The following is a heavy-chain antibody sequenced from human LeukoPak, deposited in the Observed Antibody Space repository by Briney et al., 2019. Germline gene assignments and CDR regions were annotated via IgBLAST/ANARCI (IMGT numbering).Heavy chain of an antibody. D-gene: IGHD3-22*01. CDR3: ARVSYYYDPDGFDI. CDR2: IYYSGST. CDR1: GGSISGYY. J-gene: IGHJ3*02. V-gene: IGHV4-59*01. Sequence: SETLSLTCTVSGGSISGYYWSWIRQPPGKGLEWIGYIYYSGSTNYNPSLKSRVTISVDTSKNQFSLRLSSVTAADTAVYYCARVSYYYDPDGFDIWGQGTMVTVSS.